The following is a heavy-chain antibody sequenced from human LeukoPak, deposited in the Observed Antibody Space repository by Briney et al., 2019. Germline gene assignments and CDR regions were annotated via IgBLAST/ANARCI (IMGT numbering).Heavy chain of an antibody. CDR3: ARGRSSSWYPSHYYYYYMDV. CDR2: INHSGST. Sequence: SETLSLTCAVYGGSFSGYYWSWIRQPPGKGLGWIGEINHSGSTNYNPSLKSRVTISVDTSKNQFSLKLSSVTAADTAVYYCARGRSSSWYPSHYYYYYMDVWGKGTTVTVSS. D-gene: IGHD6-13*01. J-gene: IGHJ6*03. CDR1: GGSFSGYY. V-gene: IGHV4-34*01.